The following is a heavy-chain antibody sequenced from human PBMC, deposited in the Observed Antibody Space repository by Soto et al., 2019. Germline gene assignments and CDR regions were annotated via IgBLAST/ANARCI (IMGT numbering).Heavy chain of an antibody. Sequence: PGGSLRLSCAASGFTFSSYGMHRVRQAPGKGLEWVAVIWYDGSNKYYADSVKGRFTISRDNSKNTLYLQMNSLRAEDTAVYYCARSREYYGSGSYYNHYYGMDVWGQGTTVTVSS. D-gene: IGHD3-10*01. CDR2: IWYDGSNK. V-gene: IGHV3-33*01. J-gene: IGHJ6*02. CDR1: GFTFSSYG. CDR3: ARSREYYGSGSYYNHYYGMDV.